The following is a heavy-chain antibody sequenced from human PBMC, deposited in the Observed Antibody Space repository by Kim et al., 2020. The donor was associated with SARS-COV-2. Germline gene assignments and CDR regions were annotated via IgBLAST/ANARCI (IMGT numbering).Heavy chain of an antibody. CDR1: GFPFGNYG. CDR2: ISPGGGET. CDR3: AIVPSDRGVAGW. D-gene: IGHD6-19*01. Sequence: GGSLRLSCAASGFPFGNYGVSWVRQTPGKGLEWVSNISPGGGETFYVDSVRGRFTISRDNAKNSLYLQMNGLRVEDTAVYYCAIVPSDRGVAGWWVRGT. J-gene: IGHJ1*01. V-gene: IGHV3-7*01.